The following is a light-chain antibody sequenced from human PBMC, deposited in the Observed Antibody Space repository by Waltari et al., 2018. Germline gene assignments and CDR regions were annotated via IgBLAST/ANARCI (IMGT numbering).Light chain of an antibody. CDR2: EVS. J-gene: IGKJ1*01. CDR1: QIISRA. CDR3: QHYVRLPVT. Sequence: EIMLTQSPGTLSLSPGERATLSCRASQIISRALAWSQQKPGQAPRLLIYEVSTRASGIPDRFSGSGSGTDFSLTISRLEPEDFAVYYCQHYVRLPVTFGQGTKLEFK. V-gene: IGKV3-20*01.